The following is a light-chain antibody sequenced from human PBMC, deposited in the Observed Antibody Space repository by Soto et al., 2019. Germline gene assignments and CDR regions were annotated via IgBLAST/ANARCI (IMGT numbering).Light chain of an antibody. CDR3: CSYAGRSTLV. J-gene: IGLJ2*01. CDR1: SSDVGSYNL. CDR2: EVS. Sequence: QSALTQPASVSGSPGQSITISCTGTSSDVGSYNLVSWYQQHPGKAPKLMIYEVSKRPSGVSNRFSGSKSGNTASLTISGLQDEDEADYSCCSYAGRSTLVFGGGTKLTVL. V-gene: IGLV2-23*02.